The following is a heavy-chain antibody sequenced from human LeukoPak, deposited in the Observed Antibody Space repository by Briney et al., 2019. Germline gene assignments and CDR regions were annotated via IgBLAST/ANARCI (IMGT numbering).Heavy chain of an antibody. V-gene: IGHV3-48*03. D-gene: IGHD4-17*01. CDR2: ISSTGGTI. J-gene: IGHJ4*02. CDR1: GFTFSGDA. Sequence: GGSLRLSCAASGFTFSGDAMNWVRQAPGKRLEWLSHISSTGGTIYYADSVKGRLNASRDNAKNSLYLQMNSLRAEDTAVYYCAKSDPYGDSLIEIWGQGALVTVSS. CDR3: AKSDPYGDSLIEI.